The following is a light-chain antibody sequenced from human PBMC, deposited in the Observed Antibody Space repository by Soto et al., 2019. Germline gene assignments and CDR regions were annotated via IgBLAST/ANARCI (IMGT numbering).Light chain of an antibody. CDR2: DAS. CDR3: QQFRNSST. J-gene: IGKJ1*01. Sequence: EIVMTQSPATLSVSPGERATLSFRASQNIDNKLVWYQQKPGQVPRLLIYDASTRATGIPARFSGSGSGTEFTLTISSLQSEDFAVYYCQQFRNSSTFGQGTKVDIK. V-gene: IGKV3-15*01. CDR1: QNIDNK.